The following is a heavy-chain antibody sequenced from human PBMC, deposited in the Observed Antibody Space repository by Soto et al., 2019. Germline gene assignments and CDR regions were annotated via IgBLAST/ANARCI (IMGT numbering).Heavy chain of an antibody. V-gene: IGHV3-30*18. J-gene: IGHJ5*02. D-gene: IGHD2-15*01. Sequence: QVQLVESGGGVVQPGRSLRLSCAASGFTFSSYGMHWVRQAPGKGLEWVAVISYDGSNKYYADSVKGRFTIYRDNSKNTLYLQMNSLRAEDTAVYYCAKDLAPIVVVVAATPFWFDPWGQGTLVTVSS. CDR1: GFTFSSYG. CDR3: AKDLAPIVVVVAATPFWFDP. CDR2: ISYDGSNK.